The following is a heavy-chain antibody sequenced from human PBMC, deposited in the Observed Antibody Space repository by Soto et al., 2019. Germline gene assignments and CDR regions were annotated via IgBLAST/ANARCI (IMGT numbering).Heavy chain of an antibody. J-gene: IGHJ6*02. CDR3: ARVGTIFGVGQGYYYYYGMAV. CDR2: TIPIFGTA. CDR1: GGTFSSYA. V-gene: IGHV1-69*01. Sequence: QVQLVQSGAEVKKPGSSVKVSCKASGGTFSSYAISWVRQAPGQGLEWMGGTIPIFGTAHYAQKFQGRVTIAADESTSRVYRELSSLRSEDTAVYYCARVGTIFGVGQGYYYYYGMAVWGQGTTVTVSS. D-gene: IGHD3-3*01.